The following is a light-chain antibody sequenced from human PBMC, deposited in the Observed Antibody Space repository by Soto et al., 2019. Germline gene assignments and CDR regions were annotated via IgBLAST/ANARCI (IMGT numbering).Light chain of an antibody. CDR3: QQRHMWPIT. CDR2: DAY. V-gene: IGKV3-11*01. J-gene: IGKJ5*01. CDR1: QSFRGL. Sequence: EIMMTQSPATLSVSPGERANLSCRASQSFRGLLAWYQQKPGQAPRLLICDAYNRATGIPPRFSGSGSGTDFTLTISSLEPEDSAVYYCQQRHMWPITFGQGTRLEIK.